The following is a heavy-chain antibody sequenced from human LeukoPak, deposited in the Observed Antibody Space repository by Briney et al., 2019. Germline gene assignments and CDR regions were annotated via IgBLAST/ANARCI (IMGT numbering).Heavy chain of an antibody. CDR2: ISGSGGNT. J-gene: IGHJ4*02. Sequence: GGSLRLSCAASGVTFSSYAMSWVRQAPGKGLEWVSVISGSGGNTYYADSVKGRFTISRDNSKNTLYLQMDYLRAEDTAVYYCAKIAGAYCNGGSCEVDYWGQGTLVTVSS. CDR3: AKIAGAYCNGGSCEVDY. V-gene: IGHV3-23*01. D-gene: IGHD2-15*01. CDR1: GVTFSSYA.